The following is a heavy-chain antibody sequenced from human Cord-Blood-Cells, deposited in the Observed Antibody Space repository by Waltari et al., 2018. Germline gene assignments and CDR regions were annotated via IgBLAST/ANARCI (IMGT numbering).Heavy chain of an antibody. D-gene: IGHD4-17*01. CDR2: ISYDGSNK. CDR3: AKGGAVTTDWYFDL. V-gene: IGHV3-30*18. J-gene: IGHJ2*01. CDR1: GFTFSSYG. Sequence: QVQLVESGGGVVQPGRSLRLSCAASGFTFSSYGMHRVRQAPGKGLGWVAVISYDGSNKYYADSVKGRFTISRDNSKNTLYLQMNSLRAEDTAVYYCAKGGAVTTDWYFDLWGRGTLVTVSS.